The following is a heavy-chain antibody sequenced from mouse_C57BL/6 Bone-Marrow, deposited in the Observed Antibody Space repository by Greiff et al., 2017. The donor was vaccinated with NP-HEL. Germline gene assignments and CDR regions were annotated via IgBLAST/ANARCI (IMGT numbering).Heavy chain of an antibody. CDR3: AVEGFITTVVAPYY. CDR1: GFTFSSYT. Sequence: EVNVVESGGGLVKPGGSLKLSCAASGFTFSSYTMSWVRQTPEKRLEWVATISGGGGNTYYPDSVKGRFTISRDNAKNTLYLQMSSLRSEDTALYYCAVEGFITTVVAPYYWGQGTSVTVSS. V-gene: IGHV5-9*01. CDR2: ISGGGGNT. D-gene: IGHD1-1*01. J-gene: IGHJ4*01.